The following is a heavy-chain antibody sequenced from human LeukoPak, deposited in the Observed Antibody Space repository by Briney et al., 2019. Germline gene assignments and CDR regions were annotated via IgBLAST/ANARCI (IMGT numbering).Heavy chain of an antibody. CDR2: THYRSKWYN. V-gene: IGHV6-1*01. D-gene: IGHD2-2*02. Sequence: SQTLSLTCAISGDSVSSNSAAWGWIRQSPSRGLEWLGRTHYRSKWYNDYAVSVKSRITINPDTSKNQFSLQLNSVTPEDTAVYYCARTRIVVVPAAISPIYYYYGMDVWGQGTTVTVSS. CDR1: GDSVSSNSAA. J-gene: IGHJ6*02. CDR3: ARTRIVVVPAAISPIYYYYGMDV.